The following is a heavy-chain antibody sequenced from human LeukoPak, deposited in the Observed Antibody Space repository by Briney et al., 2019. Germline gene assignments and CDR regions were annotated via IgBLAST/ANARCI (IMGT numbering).Heavy chain of an antibody. Sequence: WETLSLTCTVSGGSISSHYWRWVRQPPGKGLEWIGYMYDTVNTKDNPSLTSRLTLSADTSKNQFSLRLGSVTAADTAVYYCATIKRGYPYGYFDFWGQGILVTVSS. CDR2: MYDTVNT. D-gene: IGHD5-18*01. J-gene: IGHJ4*02. CDR1: GGSISSHY. V-gene: IGHV4-59*11. CDR3: ATIKRGYPYGYFDF.